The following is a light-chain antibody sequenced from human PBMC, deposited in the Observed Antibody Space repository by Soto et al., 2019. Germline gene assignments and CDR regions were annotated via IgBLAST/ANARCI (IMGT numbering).Light chain of an antibody. CDR3: QRYNNWQWT. CDR1: QSVTNN. J-gene: IGKJ1*01. CDR2: GAS. V-gene: IGKV3-15*01. Sequence: EIVMTQSPATLSVSPGERATLSCRASQSVTNNLAWYQQKPGQAPRLLIYGASTRATGIPARFSGSGSGTEFTLTISSLQSEDFEVYYCQRYNNWQWTFGQGTKVDIK.